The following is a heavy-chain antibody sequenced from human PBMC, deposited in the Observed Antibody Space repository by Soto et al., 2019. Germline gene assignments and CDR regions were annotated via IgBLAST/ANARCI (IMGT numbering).Heavy chain of an antibody. J-gene: IGHJ3*02. D-gene: IGHD3-22*01. V-gene: IGHV5-10-1*01. Sequence: GESLKISCKGSGYSFTSYWVSWVRQMPGKGLEWMGRIDPSDSYTNYSPSFQGHVTISADKSISTAYLQWNSLKASDTAMYYCARHDDWNYYDSSGYYYVPSRPDDAFDIWGQGTMVTVSS. CDR3: ARHDDWNYYDSSGYYYVPSRPDDAFDI. CDR1: GYSFTSYW. CDR2: IDPSDSYT.